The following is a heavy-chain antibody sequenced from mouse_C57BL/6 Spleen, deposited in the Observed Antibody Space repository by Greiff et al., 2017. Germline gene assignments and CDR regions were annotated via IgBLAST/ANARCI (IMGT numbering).Heavy chain of an antibody. D-gene: IGHD3-2*02. CDR2: INPNNGGT. Sequence: VQLKQSGPELVKPGASVKMSCKASGYTFTDYNMHWVKQSHGKSLERIGYINPNNGGTSYNQKFKGKATLTVNKSSSTAYMELRSLTSEDSAVYYCARRGYACPAMDYWGQGTSVTVSS. V-gene: IGHV1-22*01. J-gene: IGHJ4*01. CDR1: GYTFTDYN. CDR3: ARRGYACPAMDY.